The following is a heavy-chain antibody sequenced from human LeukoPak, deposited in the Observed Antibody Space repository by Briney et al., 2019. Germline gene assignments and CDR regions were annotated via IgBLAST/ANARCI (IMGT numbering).Heavy chain of an antibody. Sequence: GGSLRLSCAASGFTVSSNYMSWVRQAPGKGLEWVSVIYSGGSTYYADSVKGRFTISRDNSKNTLYLQMNSLRAEDTAVYYCARDPHYYDSSGYYSGDYWGQGTLVTVSS. D-gene: IGHD3-22*01. J-gene: IGHJ4*02. CDR3: ARDPHYYDSSGYYSGDY. V-gene: IGHV3-53*01. CDR1: GFTVSSNY. CDR2: IYSGGST.